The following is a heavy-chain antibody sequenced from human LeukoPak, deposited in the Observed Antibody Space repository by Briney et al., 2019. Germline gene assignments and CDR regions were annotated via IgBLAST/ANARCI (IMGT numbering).Heavy chain of an antibody. CDR2: ISAYNGNT. D-gene: IGHD1-26*01. Sequence: GAPVKVSCKASGYTFTSYGSSWVRQAPGQGLEWMGWISAYNGNTNYAQRLQGRVTMTTDTSTSTAYMELRSLRSDDTAVYYCARAEVLGVPYAFDIWGQGTMVTVSS. J-gene: IGHJ3*02. CDR1: GYTFTSYG. CDR3: ARAEVLGVPYAFDI. V-gene: IGHV1-18*01.